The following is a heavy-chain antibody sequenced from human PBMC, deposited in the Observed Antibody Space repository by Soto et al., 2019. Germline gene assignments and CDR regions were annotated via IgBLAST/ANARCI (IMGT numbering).Heavy chain of an antibody. V-gene: IGHV4-31*03. Sequence: SETLSLTCTVSGNSISTGAYYWSWLRQHPVKGLEWIGHIFYSGNTHYSPSLESRVTISRDNAKNSLHLQMNSLRAKDTAVYYCTRDASRDSSARGWFDPWGPGTLVTVSS. D-gene: IGHD6-13*01. CDR2: IFYSGNT. J-gene: IGHJ5*02. CDR3: TRDASRDSSARGWFDP. CDR1: GNSISTGAYY.